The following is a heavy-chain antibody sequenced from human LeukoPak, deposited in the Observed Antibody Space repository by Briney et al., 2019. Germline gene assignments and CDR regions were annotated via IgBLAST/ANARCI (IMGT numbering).Heavy chain of an antibody. CDR2: IGSNGRST. Sequence: GGSLRLSCSASGFTFDRFAMHWVRQAPGQGLEYLSGIGSNGRSTHNADSAKGRFTISRDNSKNTLFLQMTSLRAEDTAVYYCVNQISGWVYWGQGTLVTVSS. CDR3: VNQISGWVY. J-gene: IGHJ4*02. V-gene: IGHV3-64D*06. CDR1: GFTFDRFA. D-gene: IGHD6-19*01.